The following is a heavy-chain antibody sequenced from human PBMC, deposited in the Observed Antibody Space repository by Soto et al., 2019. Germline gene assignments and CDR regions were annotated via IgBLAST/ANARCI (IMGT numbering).Heavy chain of an antibody. Sequence: SETLSLPCTVSGGSISSGGYYWSWIRQHPGKGLEWIGYIYYSGSTYYNSSLKSRVTISVDTAKNQFSLKLSTVTAADTAAYYCARAALDIVHQGFAPWGDGTRVTFSS. V-gene: IGHV4-31*03. D-gene: IGHD2-2*03. CDR1: GGSISSGGYY. CDR3: ARAALDIVHQGFAP. CDR2: IYYSGST. J-gene: IGHJ5*02.